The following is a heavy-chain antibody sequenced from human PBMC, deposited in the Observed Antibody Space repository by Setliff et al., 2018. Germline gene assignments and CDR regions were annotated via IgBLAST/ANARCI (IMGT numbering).Heavy chain of an antibody. CDR1: GGSISSRSFY. V-gene: IGHV4-61*02. J-gene: IGHJ6*03. CDR3: ARVSGFLYMDV. Sequence: SETLSLTCTVSGGSISSRSFYWSWIRQPAGKRLEWIGRMYTGGSTIYNPSLKSRVTISEDTSKNQFSLNLSSVTAADTAIYYCARVSGFLYMDVWGKGTTVTVSS. CDR2: MYTGGST. D-gene: IGHD1-26*01.